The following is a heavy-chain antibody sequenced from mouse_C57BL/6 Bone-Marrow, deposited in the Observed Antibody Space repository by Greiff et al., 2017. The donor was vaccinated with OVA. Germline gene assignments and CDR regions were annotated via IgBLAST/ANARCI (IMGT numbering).Heavy chain of an antibody. CDR3: ALYYYGSSYYFDY. J-gene: IGHJ2*01. Sequence: VQLQQSGPVLVKPGASVKMSCKASGYTFTDYYMNWVKQSHGKSLEWIGVINPYNGGTSYNQKFKGKATLTVDKSSSTAYMELNSLTSEDSAVYYCALYYYGSSYYFDYWGQGTTLTVSS. D-gene: IGHD1-1*01. CDR1: GYTFTDYY. CDR2: INPYNGGT. V-gene: IGHV1-19*01.